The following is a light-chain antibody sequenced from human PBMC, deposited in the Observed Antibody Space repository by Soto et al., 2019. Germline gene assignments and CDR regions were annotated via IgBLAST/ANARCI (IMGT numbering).Light chain of an antibody. CDR2: DVS. CDR1: SSDVGGYNY. J-gene: IGLJ2*01. V-gene: IGLV2-14*01. CDR3: ISYTSSIT. Sequence: QSALTQPASVSGSPGQSITISCTGTSSDVGGYNYVSWYQQHPGKAPKLMIYDVSNRPSGVSSRFSGSKSGNTASLTISGLQDDDEADYYFISYTSSITFGTGTKLTVL.